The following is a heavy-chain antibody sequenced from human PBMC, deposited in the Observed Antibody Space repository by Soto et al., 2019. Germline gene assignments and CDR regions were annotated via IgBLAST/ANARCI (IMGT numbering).Heavy chain of an antibody. CDR1: GFTFSGFG. CDR3: AKDLDACAWNLGGWFAP. D-gene: IGHD3-16*01. V-gene: IGHV3-30*18. CDR2: IAYDGDKK. J-gene: IGHJ5*02. Sequence: QPGGSLRLSCAASGFTFSGFGMHWVRQAPGKGLEWVAVIAYDGDKKYYASSVKGRFIISRDNSRSTVYLDMNSLRPEDTAVYYCAKDLDACAWNLGGWFAPWGQGTQVTVSS.